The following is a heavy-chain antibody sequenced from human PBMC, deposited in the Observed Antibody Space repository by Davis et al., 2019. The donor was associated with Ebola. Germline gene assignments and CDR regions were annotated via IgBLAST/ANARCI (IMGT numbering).Heavy chain of an antibody. D-gene: IGHD6-6*01. J-gene: IGHJ4*02. V-gene: IGHV3-21*01. Sequence: PGGSLRLSCAASGFTFSSYSMNWVRQAPGKGLEWVSSISSSSYIYYADSVKGRFTISRDNAKNSLYLQMNSLRAEDTAVYYCARGHHSSSSAADYWGQGTLVTVSS. CDR1: GFTFSSYS. CDR3: ARGHHSSSSAADY. CDR2: ISSSSYI.